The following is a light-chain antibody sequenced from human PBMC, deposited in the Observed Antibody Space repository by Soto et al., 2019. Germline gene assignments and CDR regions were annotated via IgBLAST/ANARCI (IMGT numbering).Light chain of an antibody. CDR1: QDIGDC. CDR2: SAT. CDR3: QQGHTFPLT. Sequence: DIPMTQSPSSVPASVGDRVTITCRASQDIGDCLARHQQKPGKVPELLIYSATTLHSGVPSRFSGSGSGTDFTLTINSLQPEDFATYYCQQGHTFPLTFGGGTKVEIK. V-gene: IGKV1-12*01. J-gene: IGKJ4*01.